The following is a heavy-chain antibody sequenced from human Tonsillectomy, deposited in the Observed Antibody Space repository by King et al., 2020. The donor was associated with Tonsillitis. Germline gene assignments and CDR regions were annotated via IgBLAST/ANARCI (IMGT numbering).Heavy chain of an antibody. J-gene: IGHJ4*02. D-gene: IGHD6-19*01. CDR2: IKRKSDGGTT. CDR3: TTEFRGAVAGN. Sequence: VQLVESGGGLTKPGGSLRLSCAASGFTFSDAWMAWVRQFPGRGLDWVGRIKRKSDGGTTDYAAPVKGRFTISRDDSKSTLYLQMNSLTSEDTAVYYCTTEFRGAVAGNWGRGTLVTVSS. V-gene: IGHV3-15*01. CDR1: GFTFSDAW.